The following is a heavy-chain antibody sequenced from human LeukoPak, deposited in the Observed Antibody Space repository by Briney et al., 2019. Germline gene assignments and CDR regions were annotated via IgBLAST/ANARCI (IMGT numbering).Heavy chain of an antibody. CDR2: ISSSGSTI. V-gene: IGHV3-11*01. CDR3: ARAGLGVQWLAPYYYGMDD. J-gene: IGHJ6*02. Sequence: GGSLRLSCAASGFTFSDYYMSWIRQAPGKGLEWVSYISSSGSTIYYADSVKGRFTISRDNAKNSLYLQMNSLRAEDTAVYYCARAGLGVQWLAPYYYGMDDWGQGTTVTVSS. D-gene: IGHD6-19*01. CDR1: GFTFSDYY.